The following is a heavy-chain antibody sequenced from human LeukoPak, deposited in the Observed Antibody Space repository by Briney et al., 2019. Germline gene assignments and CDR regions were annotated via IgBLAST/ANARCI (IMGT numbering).Heavy chain of an antibody. V-gene: IGHV3-30*02. CDR1: GFTFSSYG. D-gene: IGHD3-9*01. Sequence: GGSLRLSCAASGFTFSSYGMHWVRQAPGKGLEWVAFIRYDGSNKYYADSVKGRFTVSRDNAKNSLYLQMNSLRAEGTALYHCARGTSRYYYYGMDVWGQGITVTVSS. CDR2: IRYDGSNK. J-gene: IGHJ6*02. CDR3: ARGTSRYYYYGMDV.